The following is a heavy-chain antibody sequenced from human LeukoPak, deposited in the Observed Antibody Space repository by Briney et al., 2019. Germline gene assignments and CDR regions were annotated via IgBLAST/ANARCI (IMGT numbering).Heavy chain of an antibody. J-gene: IGHJ6*02. V-gene: IGHV3-33*01. Sequence: PGGSLRLSCAPSGFTFSSYGMHWVRQAPAKGLEWVAVIWDDGSNKYYADSVKGRFTISRANSKNTLYLQMHSLRAEDTAVYYCARDDYGFYYYGMEVWGQGTTVTVSS. CDR1: GFTFSSYG. D-gene: IGHD4-17*01. CDR2: IWDDGSNK. CDR3: ARDDYGFYYYGMEV.